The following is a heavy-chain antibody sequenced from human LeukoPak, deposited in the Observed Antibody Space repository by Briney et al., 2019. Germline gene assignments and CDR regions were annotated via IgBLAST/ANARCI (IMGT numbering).Heavy chain of an antibody. CDR3: AKSKSWWYYFDY. CDR1: GFTFSNYA. J-gene: IGHJ4*02. V-gene: IGHV3-23*01. D-gene: IGHD2-8*02. Sequence: VGSLRLSCAASGFTFSNYAMNWVRQAPGKGLEWVSKISTSGDSTYYADSVKGRFITSRDNSKNTLYLQMNSLRAEDTAVYYCAKSKSWWYYFDYWGQGSLVTVSS. CDR2: ISTSGDST.